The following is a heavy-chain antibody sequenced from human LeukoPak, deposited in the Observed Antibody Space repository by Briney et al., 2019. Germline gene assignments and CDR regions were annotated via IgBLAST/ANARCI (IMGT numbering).Heavy chain of an antibody. D-gene: IGHD6-13*01. CDR1: GFTFSSYG. Sequence: GGSLRLSCAASGFTFSSYGMHWVRQAPGKGLEWVAVIWYDGSNKYYADSVKGRFTISGDNSKNTLYLQMNSLRAEDTAVYYCARGRVAAAGTVHYYGMDVWGQGTTVTVSS. V-gene: IGHV3-33*01. CDR2: IWYDGSNK. J-gene: IGHJ6*02. CDR3: ARGRVAAAGTVHYYGMDV.